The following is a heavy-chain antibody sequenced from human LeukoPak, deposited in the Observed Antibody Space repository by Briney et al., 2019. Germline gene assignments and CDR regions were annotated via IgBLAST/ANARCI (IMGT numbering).Heavy chain of an antibody. Sequence: SETLSLTCSVSGSSFNTYYWSWIRQPAGKALEWIGRIHTSGSADYSPSLQSRVTISVDMSKKEFSLKLTSVTAADTAVYYCARDIVYLIDEDYGWGQGILVAVSS. D-gene: IGHD4-17*01. CDR1: GSSFNTYY. CDR3: ARDIVYLIDEDYG. J-gene: IGHJ4*02. CDR2: IHTSGSA. V-gene: IGHV4-4*07.